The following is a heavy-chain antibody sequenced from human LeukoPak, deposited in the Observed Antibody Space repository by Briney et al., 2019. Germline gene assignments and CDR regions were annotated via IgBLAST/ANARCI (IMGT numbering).Heavy chain of an antibody. CDR3: ARGSSGYYYVY. CDR2: ISRDSHYI. CDR1: GFTFRSCS. Sequence: GGSLRLSCAASGFTFRSCSMNWVRQTPGKGLEWVSSISRDSHYIYYADSVKGRFTISRDNAKNSLYLQMNSLRAEDTAVYYCARGSSGYYYVYWGQGTLVTVSS. V-gene: IGHV3-21*04. D-gene: IGHD3-22*01. J-gene: IGHJ4*02.